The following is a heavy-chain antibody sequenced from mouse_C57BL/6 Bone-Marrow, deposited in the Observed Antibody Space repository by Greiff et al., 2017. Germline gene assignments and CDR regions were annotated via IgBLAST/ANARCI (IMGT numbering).Heavy chain of an antibody. CDR1: GYTFTSYW. D-gene: IGHD2-3*01. V-gene: IGHV1-55*01. J-gene: IGHJ2*01. CDR3: ARSGWGYYPLFDY. Sequence: VQLQQPGAELVKPGASVKMSCKASGYTFTSYWITWVKQRPGQGLEWIGDIYPGSGSTNYNEKFKSKATLTVDTSSSTAYLQLSSLTSEDSAVYYCARSGWGYYPLFDYWGQGTTLTVSS. CDR2: IYPGSGST.